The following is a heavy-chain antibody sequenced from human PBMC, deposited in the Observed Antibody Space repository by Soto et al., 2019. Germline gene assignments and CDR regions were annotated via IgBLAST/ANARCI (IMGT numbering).Heavy chain of an antibody. CDR2: FDPEDGET. J-gene: IGHJ4*02. D-gene: IGHD3-10*01. CDR1: GYTLTELS. Sequence: GASVKVSCKVSGYTLTELSMHWVRQAPGKGLEWMGGFDPEDGETIYAQKFQGRVTMTEDTSTDTAYMELRSLRSDDTAVYYCARDRAVVVPAALTLITMVRGVIQYYFDYWGQGTLVTVSS. V-gene: IGHV1-24*01. CDR3: ARDRAVVVPAALTLITMVRGVIQYYFDY.